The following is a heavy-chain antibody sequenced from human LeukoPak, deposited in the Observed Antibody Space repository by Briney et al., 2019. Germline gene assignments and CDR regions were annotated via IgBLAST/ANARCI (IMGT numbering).Heavy chain of an antibody. CDR1: GFTFSSYA. CDR3: ASEIIFGSFDY. Sequence: GGSLRLSCAASGFTFSSYAMHWVRQAPGKGLEWVAVISYDGSNKYYADSVKGRFTISRDNSKNTLYLQMNSLRAEDTAVYYCASEIIFGSFDYWGQGIQVTVSS. J-gene: IGHJ4*02. D-gene: IGHD3-3*01. V-gene: IGHV3-30*04. CDR2: ISYDGSNK.